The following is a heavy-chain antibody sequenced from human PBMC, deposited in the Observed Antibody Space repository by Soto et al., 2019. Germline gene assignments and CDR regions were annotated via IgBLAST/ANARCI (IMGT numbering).Heavy chain of an antibody. D-gene: IGHD4-17*01. J-gene: IGHJ4*02. CDR3: ARDLGYGDYGTDY. V-gene: IGHV1-18*04. Sequence: QVQLVQSGAEVKESGASVKVSCKASGYTFTTNGVSWVRQGPGQGLEWMGWINADSGETRYAQKFQGRVTMTTDTSTSTAYMDLRSLTSDDTAVYYCARDLGYGDYGTDYWGQGTLVIVSS. CDR1: GYTFTTNG. CDR2: INADSGET.